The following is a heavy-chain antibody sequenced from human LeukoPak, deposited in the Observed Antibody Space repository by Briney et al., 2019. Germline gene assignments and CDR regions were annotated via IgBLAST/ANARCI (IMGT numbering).Heavy chain of an antibody. CDR1: GGSISSYY. CDR2: IYYSGST. Sequence: PSETLSLTCTVSGGSISSYYWSWIRQPPGKGLEGIGYIYYSGSTNYNPSLKSRVTISVDTSKNQFSLKLSSVTAADTAVYYCARVGDLYDILTGYYSDGSLWFDPWGQGTLVTVSS. D-gene: IGHD3-9*01. CDR3: ARVGDLYDILTGYYSDGSLWFDP. V-gene: IGHV4-59*12. J-gene: IGHJ5*02.